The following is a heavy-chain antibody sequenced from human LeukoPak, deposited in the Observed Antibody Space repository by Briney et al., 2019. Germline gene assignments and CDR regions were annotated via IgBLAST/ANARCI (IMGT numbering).Heavy chain of an antibody. Sequence: SETLSLTCAVSGYSISSGYSWGWIRQPPGKGLEWIGTMSPSGSAYYNPSLKSRVTISVDTSKNQFSLRLTSVTAADTAVYYGAGAKTQRHYFDLWGQGTLVIVSS. CDR3: AGAKTQRHYFDL. V-gene: IGHV4-38-2*01. D-gene: IGHD1-1*01. CDR2: MSPSGSA. CDR1: GYSISSGYS. J-gene: IGHJ4*02.